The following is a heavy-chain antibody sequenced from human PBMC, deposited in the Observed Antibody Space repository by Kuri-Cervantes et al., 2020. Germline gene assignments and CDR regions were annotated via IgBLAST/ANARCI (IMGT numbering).Heavy chain of an antibody. Sequence: GESLKISCAASGFTFSSYSMNWVRQAPGKGLEWVSAISGSGGSTYYADSVKGRFTISRDNSKNTLYLQMNSLRAEDTAVYYCAKVGAIVVVPAAVLDYWGQGTLVTVSS. V-gene: IGHV3-23*01. CDR2: ISGSGGST. CDR3: AKVGAIVVVPAAVLDY. J-gene: IGHJ4*02. D-gene: IGHD2-2*01. CDR1: GFTFSSYS.